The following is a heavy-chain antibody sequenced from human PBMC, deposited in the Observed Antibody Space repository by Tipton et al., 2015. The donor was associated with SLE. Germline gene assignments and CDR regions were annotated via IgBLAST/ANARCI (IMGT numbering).Heavy chain of an antibody. V-gene: IGHV4-38-2*01. CDR1: GYSISSAYF. CDR2: IYRTGST. Sequence: TLSLTCALSGYSISSAYFWGWIRQPPGKGLEWIGSIYRTGSTYYNPSLTSRVTISVDMSQNQLFLEVNSVTAAGTAVYFCARGTSMPMVDWFGQWGQGTLVTVSS. J-gene: IGHJ5*02. CDR3: ARGTSMPMVDWFGQ. D-gene: IGHD2/OR15-2a*01.